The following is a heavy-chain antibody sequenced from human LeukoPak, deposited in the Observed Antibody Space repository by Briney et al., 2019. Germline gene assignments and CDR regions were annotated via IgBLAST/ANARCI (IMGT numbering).Heavy chain of an antibody. J-gene: IGHJ6*03. CDR3: AKEPYSSGWYDHYYYYMDV. CDR1: GFTFSSYA. Sequence: PGGSLRLSCAASGFTFSSYAMSWVRQAPGKGLEWVSAISGSGGSTYYADSVKGRFTISRDNSKNTLYLQMNSLRAEDAAVCYCAKEPYSSGWYDHYYYYMDVWGKGTTVTVSS. CDR2: ISGSGGST. D-gene: IGHD6-19*01. V-gene: IGHV3-23*01.